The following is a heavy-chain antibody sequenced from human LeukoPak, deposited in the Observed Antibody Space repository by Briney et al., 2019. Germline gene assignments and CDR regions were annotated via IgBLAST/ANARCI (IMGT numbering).Heavy chain of an antibody. Sequence: ASVKVSCKVSGYSLSELSIHWVRQAPGKGLEWIGGFDREDDEAVYEQRFQGRVTMTRDTSTSTVYMELSSLRSEDTAVYYCARDESGKPFDYWGQGTLVTVSS. CDR2: FDREDDEA. CDR1: GYSLSELS. CDR3: ARDESGKPFDY. V-gene: IGHV1-24*01. J-gene: IGHJ4*02.